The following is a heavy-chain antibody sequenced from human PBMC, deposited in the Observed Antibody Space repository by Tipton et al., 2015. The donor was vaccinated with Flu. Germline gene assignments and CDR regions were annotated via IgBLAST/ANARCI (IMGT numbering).Heavy chain of an antibody. V-gene: IGHV5-51*01. CDR2: IYPGDSDT. J-gene: IGHJ4*02. CDR3: ARAVDGSSWYSGTYYFDY. CDR1: GYSFTSYW. D-gene: IGHD6-13*01. Sequence: QLVQSGAEVKKPGESLKISCKGSGYSFTSYWIGWVRQMPGKGLEWMGIIYPGDSDTRYSPSFQGQVTISADKSISTAYLQWSSLKASDTAMYYCARAVDGSSWYSGTYYFDYWGQGTLVTVSS.